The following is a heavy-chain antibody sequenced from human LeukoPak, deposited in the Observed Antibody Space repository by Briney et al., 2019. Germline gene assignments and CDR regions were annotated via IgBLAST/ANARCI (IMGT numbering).Heavy chain of an antibody. CDR1: GFTFSNAW. CDR2: IKSKTDGGTT. V-gene: IGHV3-15*01. J-gene: IGHJ4*02. CDR3: TTPLYYYDSSGYYRLDY. D-gene: IGHD3-22*01. Sequence: GGSLRLSCAASGFTFSNAWMSWVRQAPGKGLEWVGRIKSKTDGGTTDYAAPVKGRFTISRDDSKNTLYLQMNSLKTEDTAVYDCTTPLYYYDSSGYYRLDYWGQGTLVTVSS.